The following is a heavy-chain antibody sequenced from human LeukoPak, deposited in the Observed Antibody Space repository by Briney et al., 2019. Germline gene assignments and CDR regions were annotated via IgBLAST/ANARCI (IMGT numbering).Heavy chain of an antibody. V-gene: IGHV3-64*01. CDR3: ARVGMDYCYYYMDV. J-gene: IGHJ6*03. Sequence: PGGALRLSCAASGFTFSSYAMHCVRQAPEKGLEYVSAISSNGGSTYYANSVKGRFTISRDNSKNTLYLQMGSLRAEDMAVYYCARVGMDYCYYYMDVWGKGTTVTVSS. CDR1: GFTFSSYA. CDR2: ISSNGGST.